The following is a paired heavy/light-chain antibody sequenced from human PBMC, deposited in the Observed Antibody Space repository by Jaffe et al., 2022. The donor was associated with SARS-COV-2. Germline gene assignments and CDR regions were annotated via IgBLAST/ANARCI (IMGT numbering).Heavy chain of an antibody. V-gene: IGHV1-2*02. J-gene: IGHJ4*02. CDR2: INPNSGGT. Sequence: QVQLVQSGAEVKKPGASVKVSCKASGYTFTGYYMHWVRQAPGQGLEWMGWINPNSGGTKYAQKFQGRVTMTRDTSISTAYMELSRLRSDDTAVYYCAREQNIGVAGIGEENDYWGQGTLVTVSS. CDR1: GYTFTGYY. CDR3: AREQNIGVAGIGEENDY. D-gene: IGHD6-19*01.
Light chain of an antibody. V-gene: IGKV3-20*01. Sequence: EIVLTQSPGTLSLSPGERATLSCRASQSVSSGCLAWYQQKPGQAPRLLIYGASSRATGIPDRFSGSGSGTDFTLTISRLEPEDFAVYHCQQYGSSPRTFGQGTKVEIK. CDR3: QQYGSSPRT. CDR2: GAS. CDR1: QSVSSGC. J-gene: IGKJ1*01.